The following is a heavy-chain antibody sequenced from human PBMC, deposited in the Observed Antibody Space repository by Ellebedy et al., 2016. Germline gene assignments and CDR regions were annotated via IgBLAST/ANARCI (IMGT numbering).Heavy chain of an antibody. Sequence: SETLSLTCIVSGGSISSYYWSCIRQPPGKGLEWIGYFSFSGSTNYNPSLKSRVTISVDTSKNQFSLKLSSVTAADTAMYFCARQHFGDYVDYWGQGILVTVSS. V-gene: IGHV4-59*08. CDR2: FSFSGST. D-gene: IGHD4-17*01. CDR3: ARQHFGDYVDY. CDR1: GGSISSYY. J-gene: IGHJ4*02.